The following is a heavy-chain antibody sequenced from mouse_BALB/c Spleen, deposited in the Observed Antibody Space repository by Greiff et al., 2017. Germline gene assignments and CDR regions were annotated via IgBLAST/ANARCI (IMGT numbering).Heavy chain of an antibody. CDR1: GYTFTSYY. J-gene: IGHJ1*01. D-gene: IGHD2-12*01. Sequence: QVQLQQSGPELVKPGESVRISCTASGYTFTSYYIHWVKQRPRQGLEWIGWIYPGNVNTKYNEKFKGKATLTADKSSSTAYMQLSSLTSEDSAVYFCARDRYDKYFDVWGAGTTVTGSS. CDR3: ARDRYDKYFDV. V-gene: IGHV1S56*01. CDR2: IYPGNVNT.